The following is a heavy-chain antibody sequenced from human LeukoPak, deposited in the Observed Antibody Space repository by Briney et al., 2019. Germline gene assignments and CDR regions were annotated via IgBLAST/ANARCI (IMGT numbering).Heavy chain of an antibody. V-gene: IGHV3-30*03. CDR2: ISYHGSNE. CDR3: ARVHDTTGYYHYFDS. D-gene: IGHD3-9*01. J-gene: IGHJ4*02. CDR1: GFTFSTYP. Sequence: GGSLRLSCEASGFTFSTYPMHWVRQAPDKGLEWVAMISYHGSNEYYADSVKGRFTIPRDNSKNTLYLQMNNPRVEDTATYYCARVHDTTGYYHYFDSWGQGTLVTVSS.